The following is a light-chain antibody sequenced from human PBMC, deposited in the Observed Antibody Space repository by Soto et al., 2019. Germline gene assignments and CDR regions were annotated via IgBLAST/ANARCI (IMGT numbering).Light chain of an antibody. V-gene: IGKV3D-20*02. CDR2: GAS. CDR1: QSVGSSY. Sequence: EIVLTQSPGTLSLSPGERATLSCRASQSVGSSYLAWYQQKPGQAPRLLIYGASSRATGIPDRFNGSGSGTDFTLTISSLEPEDFAVYYCQQRSNWPWTFGQGTKVDIK. CDR3: QQRSNWPWT. J-gene: IGKJ1*01.